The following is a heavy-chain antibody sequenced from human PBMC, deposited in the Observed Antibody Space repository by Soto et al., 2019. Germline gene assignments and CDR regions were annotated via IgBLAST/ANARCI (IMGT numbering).Heavy chain of an antibody. CDR3: ARLSADGGWFDR. J-gene: IGHJ5*02. CDR2: IFYGGST. D-gene: IGHD2-2*01. V-gene: IGHV4-59*01. Sequence: SETLSLTCTVSGGSITDNYWGWIRQPPGKGLECIGYIFYGGSTTYSPSLKSRIAMSLDTSTSRFSLSLSSVNAADTALYFCARLSADGGWFDRWGLGTLVTVSS. CDR1: GGSITDNY.